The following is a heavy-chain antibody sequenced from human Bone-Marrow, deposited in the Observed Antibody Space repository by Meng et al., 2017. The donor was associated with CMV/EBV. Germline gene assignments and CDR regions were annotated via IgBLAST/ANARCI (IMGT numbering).Heavy chain of an antibody. CDR2: IWYDGSNK. D-gene: IGHD4-23*01. CDR3: AKSAGRVVTPGPN. V-gene: IGHV3-33*06. J-gene: IGHJ4*02. CDR1: GFTFSSYG. Sequence: GESLKISCAASGFTFSSYGMHWVRQAPGKGLEWVGVIWYDGSNKYYADSVKGRFAISRDNSKNTLYLQMNSLRAEDTAVYYCAKSAGRVVTPGPNWGQGTLVTVSS.